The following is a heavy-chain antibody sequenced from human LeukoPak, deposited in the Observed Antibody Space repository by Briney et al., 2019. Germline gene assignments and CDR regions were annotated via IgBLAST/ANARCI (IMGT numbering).Heavy chain of an antibody. CDR2: ICGSGGST. D-gene: IGHD6-19*01. CDR3: AKHSGWYDEHYYYGMDV. Sequence: GGSLRLSCAASGFTFSNYAMSWVRQAPGKGLEWVSVICGSGGSTYYADSVKGRFTISRDKSKNTLYLQMNSLRAEDTAVYYCAKHSGWYDEHYYYGMDVWGQGTTVTVSS. J-gene: IGHJ6*02. V-gene: IGHV3-23*01. CDR1: GFTFSNYA.